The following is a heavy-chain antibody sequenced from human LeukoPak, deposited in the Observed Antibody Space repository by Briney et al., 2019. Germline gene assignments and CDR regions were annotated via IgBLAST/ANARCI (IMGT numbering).Heavy chain of an antibody. CDR1: GYSISSGYY. CDR2: IYHSGST. CDR3: ARALLWFVQKRYYFDC. J-gene: IGHJ4*02. Sequence: SETLSLTCAVSGYSISSGYYWGWIRQPPGKGLEWIGSIYHSGSTYYNPSLKSRVTISVDTSKNQFSLKLSSVTAADTAVYYCARALLWFVQKRYYFDCWGQGTLVTVSS. V-gene: IGHV4-38-2*01. D-gene: IGHD3-10*01.